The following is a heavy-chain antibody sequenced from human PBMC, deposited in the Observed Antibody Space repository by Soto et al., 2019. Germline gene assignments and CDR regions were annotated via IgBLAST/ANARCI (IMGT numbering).Heavy chain of an antibody. Sequence: HVQLVQSGAEVKKPGSSVKVSCRASGGTFSNYAISWVRQAPGQGLEWMGGIVPAFGTPNYAQNLQGRITITADDSTTTVYMDLSSLRSEDTAVYYCARGATIFGVAAYSYYEMEVWGQGTTVTVSS. CDR2: IVPAFGTP. CDR3: ARGATIFGVAAYSYYEMEV. J-gene: IGHJ6*02. D-gene: IGHD3-3*01. V-gene: IGHV1-69*01. CDR1: GGTFSNYA.